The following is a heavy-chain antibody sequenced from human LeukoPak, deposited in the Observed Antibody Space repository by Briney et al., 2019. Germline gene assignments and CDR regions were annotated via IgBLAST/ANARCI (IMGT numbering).Heavy chain of an antibody. V-gene: IGHV3-53*01. CDR3: AKNAGNYWDAGDYYFDS. CDR2: LYSDGNT. J-gene: IGHJ4*02. D-gene: IGHD1-7*01. CDR1: GFTVITND. Sequence: GGSLRLSCAASGFTVITNDMNWVRQAPGKGLEWVSVLYSDGNTKYADSVQGRFTISRDNSKNTLYLEMNSLSPDDTAVYYCAKNAGNYWDAGDYYFDSWGQGTLVTVSS.